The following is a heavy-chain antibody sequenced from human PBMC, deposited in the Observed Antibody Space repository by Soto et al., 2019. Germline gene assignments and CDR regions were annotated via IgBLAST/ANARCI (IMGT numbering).Heavy chain of an antibody. D-gene: IGHD4-17*01. Sequence: SETLSLTCTVSGSSISDEYHWTWIRQSPAKGLEWIGYISYTGTTYYNPSLKSRVTISGDTPKNQFSLRMASVTAADTAVYYCARKPTVTTTRRLFDSWGQGSLVTVSS. V-gene: IGHV4-30-4*01. CDR2: ISYTGTT. CDR3: ARKPTVTTTRRLFDS. CDR1: GSSISDEYH. J-gene: IGHJ4*02.